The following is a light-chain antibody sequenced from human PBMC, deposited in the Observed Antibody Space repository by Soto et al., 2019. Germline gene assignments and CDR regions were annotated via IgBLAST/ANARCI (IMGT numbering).Light chain of an antibody. Sequence: EIVLTQSPGTLSLSPGERATLSCRASQSVSSSYLAWYQQKPGQAPRLLIYDTSSRATGIPDRFSGSGTGTDFTLAISRLEPEDFAVYYCQQCGSPPPFRQGTKVELK. CDR1: QSVSSSY. V-gene: IGKV3-20*01. CDR3: QQCGSPPP. CDR2: DTS. J-gene: IGKJ1*01.